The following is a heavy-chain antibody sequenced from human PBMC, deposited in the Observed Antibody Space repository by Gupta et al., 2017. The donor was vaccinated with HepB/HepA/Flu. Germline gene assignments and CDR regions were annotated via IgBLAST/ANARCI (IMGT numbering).Heavy chain of an antibody. D-gene: IGHD2-2*01. CDR1: GFNFITYG. Sequence: QVQLVESGGGVVQPGRSLRLSCAASGFNFITYGMHWVRPAPGKGLEWVALISYDGSNKYFADSVKGRFTISRDNSKDTLYLQMNSLRPEDTAVYYCARDHCTTTSCSHYYFDFWGQGTLVTVSS. CDR3: ARDHCTTTSCSHYYFDF. J-gene: IGHJ4*02. V-gene: IGHV3-30*03. CDR2: ISYDGSNK.